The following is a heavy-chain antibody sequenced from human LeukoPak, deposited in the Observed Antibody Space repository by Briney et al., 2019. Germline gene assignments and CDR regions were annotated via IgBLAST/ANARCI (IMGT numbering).Heavy chain of an antibody. D-gene: IGHD6-19*01. J-gene: IGHJ4*02. CDR3: ARGYSSGWYFGY. Sequence: QAGGSLRLSCAASGFTFSSYEISWVRQAPGKGLEWVSYISTSGITTNYADSVKGRFTISRDNAKNSLYLQMNSLRAEDTAVYYCARGYSSGWYFGYWGQGILVTVSS. CDR2: ISTSGITT. V-gene: IGHV3-48*03. CDR1: GFTFSSYE.